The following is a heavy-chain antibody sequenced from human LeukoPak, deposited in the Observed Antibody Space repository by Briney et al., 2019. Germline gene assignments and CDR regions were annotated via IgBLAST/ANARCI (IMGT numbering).Heavy chain of an antibody. CDR1: GYTFTSYG. CDR2: ISAYNGNT. Sequence: ASVKVSCKASGYTFTSYGISWVRQAPGQGLEWMGWISAYNGNTNYAQKLQGRVTMTTDTSTSTAYMELRSLRSEDTAVYYCASASFGAAAGKRVIDYWGQGTLVTVSS. CDR3: ASASFGAAAGKRVIDY. J-gene: IGHJ4*02. V-gene: IGHV1-18*01. D-gene: IGHD6-13*01.